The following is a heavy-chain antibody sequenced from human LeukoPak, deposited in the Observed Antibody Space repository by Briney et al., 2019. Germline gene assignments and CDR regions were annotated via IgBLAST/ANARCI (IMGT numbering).Heavy chain of an antibody. D-gene: IGHD2-15*01. J-gene: IGHJ4*02. Sequence: SETLSLTCTVSGGSISSSNYYWGWIRQPPGTGLEWIGSIYYSGSTYYNPSLKSRVTISVDTSKNQFSLKLSSVTAADTAVYYCASGKDDPFDYWGQGTLVTVSS. CDR2: IYYSGST. CDR1: GGSISSSNYY. CDR3: ASGKDDPFDY. V-gene: IGHV4-39*07.